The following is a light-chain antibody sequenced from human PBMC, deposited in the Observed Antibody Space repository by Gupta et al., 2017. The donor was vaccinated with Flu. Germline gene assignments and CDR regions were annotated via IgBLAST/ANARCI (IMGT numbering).Light chain of an antibody. CDR3: MQALQTPVT. J-gene: IGKJ5*01. CDR2: LGS. CDR1: QSLLYSNGYNY. Sequence: DIVMTQSPLSLPVTPGEPASISCRSSQSLLYSNGYNYLDWYLQKPGQSPQLLIYLGSTRVSGVPDRFSGSGSGTDFTLKISRVEAEDAGVYYCMQALQTPVTCGQGTRLEI. V-gene: IGKV2-28*01.